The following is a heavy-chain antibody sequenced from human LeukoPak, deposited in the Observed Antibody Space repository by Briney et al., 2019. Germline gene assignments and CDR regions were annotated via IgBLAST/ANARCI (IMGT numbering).Heavy chain of an antibody. J-gene: IGHJ4*02. Sequence: GGSLRLSCAASGFTFSNYAMSWVRQAPGKGLEWVSTISGSNSTYYADSVKGRFTISRDNSKNTLSLQMNSLSVEDTAVYYCAKEMSSRYSGTFAYWGQGTLVTVSS. CDR1: GFTFSNYA. D-gene: IGHD1-26*01. V-gene: IGHV3-23*01. CDR2: ISGSNST. CDR3: AKEMSSRYSGTFAY.